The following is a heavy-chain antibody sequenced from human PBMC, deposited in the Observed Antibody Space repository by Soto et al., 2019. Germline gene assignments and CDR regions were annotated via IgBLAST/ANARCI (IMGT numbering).Heavy chain of an antibody. J-gene: IGHJ4*02. V-gene: IGHV3-9*01. CDR2: IGWNSGTI. CDR1: GFTFDDYA. CDR3: DRLVYSSSSGFDY. D-gene: IGHD6-6*01. Sequence: EVQLVESGGGLVQPGRSLRLSCAASGFTFDDYAMHWVRQAPGRGLEWVSGIGWNSGTIDYAHSVNVRFPISRDNAKNSLYLQMNSLRTEDTALYYCDRLVYSSSSGFDYWGQGTLVTVSS.